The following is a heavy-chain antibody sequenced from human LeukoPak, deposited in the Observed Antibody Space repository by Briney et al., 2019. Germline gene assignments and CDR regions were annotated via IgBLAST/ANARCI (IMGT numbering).Heavy chain of an antibody. D-gene: IGHD1-26*01. CDR1: GGSMSNYY. CDR2: IYYSGST. J-gene: IGHJ4*02. Sequence: SETPSLTCTVSGGSMSNYYWSWIRQPPGKGLEWIGYIYYSGSTNYNPSLKGRVTISVDTSKNQFSLKLSSVTAADTAVYYCARDGRGFLRFDYWGQGTLVTVSS. CDR3: ARDGRGFLRFDY. V-gene: IGHV4-59*01.